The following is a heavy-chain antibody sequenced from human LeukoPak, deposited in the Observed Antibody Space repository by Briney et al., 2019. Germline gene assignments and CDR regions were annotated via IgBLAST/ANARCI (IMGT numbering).Heavy chain of an antibody. CDR1: GFTFSSYG. CDR2: ISYDGSNK. V-gene: IGHV3-30*03. D-gene: IGHD3-3*01. Sequence: PGGSLRLSCAASGFTFSSYGMHWFRQAPGKGLEWVAVISYDGSNKYYVDSVKGRFTISRDNSKNTLYLQMNSLRAADTAVYYCARALTYYDFWSGYISGMDVWGQGTTVTVSS. CDR3: ARALTYYDFWSGYISGMDV. J-gene: IGHJ6*02.